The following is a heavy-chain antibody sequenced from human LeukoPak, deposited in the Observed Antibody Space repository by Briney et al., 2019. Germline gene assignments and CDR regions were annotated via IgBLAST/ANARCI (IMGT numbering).Heavy chain of an antibody. CDR1: GGSISSGGYY. CDR3: ARDALSFNDSSGTSFFDI. D-gene: IGHD3-22*01. CDR2: IYYSGST. Sequence: SGTLSLTCTVSGGSISSGGYYWSWIRQHPGKDLEWIGYIYYSGSTYYNPSLKSRVTISVDTSKNQFSLKLSSVTAADTAVYYCARDALSFNDSSGTSFFDIWGQGTMVTVSS. J-gene: IGHJ3*02. V-gene: IGHV4-31*03.